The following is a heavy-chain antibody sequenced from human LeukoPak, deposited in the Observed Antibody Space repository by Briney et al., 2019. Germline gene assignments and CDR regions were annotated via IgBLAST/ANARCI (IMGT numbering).Heavy chain of an antibody. V-gene: IGHV3-33*01. J-gene: IGHJ4*02. D-gene: IGHD6-13*01. Sequence: GGSLRPSCAASGFTFSSYGMHWVRQAPGKGLEWVAVIWYDGSNKYYADSVKGRFTISRDNSKNTLYLQMNSLRAEDTAVYYCARGGISRAAAGTVHWGQGTLVTVSS. CDR2: IWYDGSNK. CDR3: ARGGISRAAAGTVH. CDR1: GFTFSSYG.